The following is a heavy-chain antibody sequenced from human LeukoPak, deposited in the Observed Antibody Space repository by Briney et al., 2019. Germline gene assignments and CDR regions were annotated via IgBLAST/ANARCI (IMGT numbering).Heavy chain of an antibody. CDR1: GFTFSSYG. D-gene: IGHD2-21*01. CDR3: AKAVDSGFDP. CDR2: ISYDGSNK. J-gene: IGHJ5*02. V-gene: IGHV3-30*18. Sequence: GGSLRLSCAASGFTFSSYGMHWVLQAPGKGLEWVAVISYDGSNKYYADSVKGRFTISRDNSKNTLYLQMNSLRAEDTAVYYCAKAVDSGFDPWGQGTLVTVSS.